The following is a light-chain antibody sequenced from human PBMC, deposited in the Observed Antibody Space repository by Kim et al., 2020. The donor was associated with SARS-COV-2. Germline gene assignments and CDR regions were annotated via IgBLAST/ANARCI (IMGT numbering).Light chain of an antibody. CDR2: KAS. V-gene: IGKV1-5*03. Sequence: ASVGERVTITCLASQSIGIWLAWYQQKLGKAPKVLVYKASTLERGVPSRFSGTGSGTEFTLTISSLQPDDFATYHCQQYHSSLWTFGQGTKVDIK. CDR1: QSIGIW. CDR3: QQYHSSLWT. J-gene: IGKJ1*01.